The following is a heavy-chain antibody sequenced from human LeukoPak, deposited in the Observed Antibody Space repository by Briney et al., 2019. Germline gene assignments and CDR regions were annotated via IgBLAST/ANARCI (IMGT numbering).Heavy chain of an antibody. CDR3: ARDESLGDLWSGYFDAFDI. D-gene: IGHD3-3*01. CDR2: INSDGSST. J-gene: IGHJ3*02. Sequence: GGSLRLSCAASGFTFSSYWMHWVRQAPGKGLVWVSRINSDGSSTSYADSVKGRFTISRDNAKNTLYLQMNSLRAEDAAVYYCARDESLGDLWSGYFDAFDIWGQGTMVTVSS. V-gene: IGHV3-74*01. CDR1: GFTFSSYW.